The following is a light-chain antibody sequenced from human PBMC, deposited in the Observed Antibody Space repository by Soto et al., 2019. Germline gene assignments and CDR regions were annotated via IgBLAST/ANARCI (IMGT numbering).Light chain of an antibody. V-gene: IGKV1-5*01. CDR3: QQYDNWPWT. J-gene: IGKJ1*01. CDR2: DAS. Sequence: DIQMTQSPSTLSASIGDTVTVACRASQTISNWLAWYQQKPGKAPKVLIHDASRLESGVPSRFSGSGSGTDFTLTISSLQSEDFAVYYCQQYDNWPWTFGQGTKVDIK. CDR1: QTISNW.